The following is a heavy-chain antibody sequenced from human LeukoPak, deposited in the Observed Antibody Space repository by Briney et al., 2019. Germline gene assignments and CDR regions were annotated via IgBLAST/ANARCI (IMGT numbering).Heavy chain of an antibody. CDR1: GFTFSSYW. V-gene: IGHV3-74*01. CDR3: ARDGLWFGELSLFDC. J-gene: IGHJ4*02. Sequence: GGSLRLSCAASGFTFSSYWMHWVRQAPGKGLVWVSCINSDGSSTSYADSVKGRFTISRDNAKNTLYLQMNSLRAEDTAVYYCARDGLWFGELSLFDCWGQGTLVTVSS. CDR2: INSDGSST. D-gene: IGHD3-10*01.